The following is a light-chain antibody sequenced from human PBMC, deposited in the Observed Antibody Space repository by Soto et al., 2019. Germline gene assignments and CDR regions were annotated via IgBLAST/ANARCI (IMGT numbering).Light chain of an antibody. Sequence: EIVMRQSPATLSVSPGERATLSCRASQSVGSKLAWYQQKPGQAPRLLIYGASNRATGIADRFSGSGSGTDFTLTISRLEPEDFAVYYCQQYDNSPLTFGGGTKVDIK. J-gene: IGKJ4*01. CDR3: QQYDNSPLT. CDR2: GAS. CDR1: QSVGSK. V-gene: IGKV3D-15*02.